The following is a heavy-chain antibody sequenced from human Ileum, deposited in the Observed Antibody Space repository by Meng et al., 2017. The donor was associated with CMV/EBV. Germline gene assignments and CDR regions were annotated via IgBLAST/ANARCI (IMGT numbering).Heavy chain of an antibody. V-gene: IGHV3-23*01. CDR3: ASAVPYYYGSGSRFRLDY. J-gene: IGHJ4*02. CDR1: GFTFSTYA. Sequence: EVQLLESGGGWVQPGGSRRLSCVAWGFTFSTYAMCWVRQAPGKGLEWVSGINGSGGSTYYADSVKGRVTISRDNSKNTLYLQMNSLRAEDTAVYYCASAVPYYYGSGSRFRLDYWGQGTLVTVAS. D-gene: IGHD3-10*01. CDR2: INGSGGST.